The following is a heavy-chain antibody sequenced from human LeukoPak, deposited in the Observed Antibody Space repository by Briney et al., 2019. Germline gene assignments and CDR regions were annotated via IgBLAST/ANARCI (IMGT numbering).Heavy chain of an antibody. J-gene: IGHJ4*02. D-gene: IGHD3-10*01. CDR2: INHSGST. Sequence: SETLSLTCAVYGGSFSGYYWSWIRQPPGKGLEWIGEINHSGSTNYNPSLKSRVTISVDTSKNQFSLKLSSVTAADTAVYYCARGLGYYYGSGSYYYFDYWGQGTLVTVSS. V-gene: IGHV4-34*01. CDR3: ARGLGYYYGSGSYYYFDY. CDR1: GGSFSGYY.